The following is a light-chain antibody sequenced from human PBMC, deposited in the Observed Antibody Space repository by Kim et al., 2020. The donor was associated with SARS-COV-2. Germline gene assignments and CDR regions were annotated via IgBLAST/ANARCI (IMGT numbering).Light chain of an antibody. V-gene: IGKV3-15*01. CDR1: QSIDSN. Sequence: EIVMTQSPATLSVSPGERATLSCRASQSIDSNLAWYQQKPGQAPRLFIYGASTRATGIPARFSGSGSGTEFTLTISSLQSEDFALYYCQQYNNWPRTFGQGTKVDIK. CDR2: GAS. J-gene: IGKJ1*01. CDR3: QQYNNWPRT.